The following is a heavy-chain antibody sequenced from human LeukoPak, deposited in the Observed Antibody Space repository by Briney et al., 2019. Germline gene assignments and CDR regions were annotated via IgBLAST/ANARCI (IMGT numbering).Heavy chain of an antibody. J-gene: IGHJ4*02. CDR2: IYYSGST. CDR3: ASYSSASAFDY. V-gene: IGHV4-30-4*08. CDR1: GGSISSGDYY. Sequence: SETLSLTCTVYGGSISSGDYYWSWIRQPPGKGLEWIGYIYYSGSTYYNPSLKSRVTISVDTSKNQFSLKLSSVTAADTAVYYCASYSSASAFDYWGQGTLVTVSS. D-gene: IGHD2-21*01.